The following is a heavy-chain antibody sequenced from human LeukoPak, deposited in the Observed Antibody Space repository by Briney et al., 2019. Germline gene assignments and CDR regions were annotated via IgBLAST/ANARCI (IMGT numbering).Heavy chain of an antibody. D-gene: IGHD3-10*01. CDR2: IYYSGST. V-gene: IGHV4-31*03. CDR1: GGSISSGGYY. CDR3: ARDLSDYSYGGHVG. J-gene: IGHJ4*02. Sequence: PSETLSLTCTVSGGSISSGGYYWSWIRQHPGKGLEWIGYIYYSGSTYYNPSLKSRVTISVDTSKNQFSLKLSSVTAEDTAVYYCARDLSDYSYGGHVGWGQGTLVTVSS.